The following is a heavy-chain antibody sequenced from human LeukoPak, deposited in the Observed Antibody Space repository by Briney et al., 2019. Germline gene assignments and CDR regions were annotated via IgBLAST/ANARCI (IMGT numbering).Heavy chain of an antibody. J-gene: IGHJ4*02. CDR2: IYHSGST. CDR1: GGSISSSNW. CDR3: ARDGYPYYFDY. Sequence: SETLSLTCAVSGGSISSSNWWSWVRQPPGKGLEWIGEIYHSGSTNYNPSLKSRVTISVDTSKNQFSLKLSSVTAADTAVYYCARDGYPYYFDYWGQGTLVTVSS. D-gene: IGHD5-12*01. V-gene: IGHV4-4*02.